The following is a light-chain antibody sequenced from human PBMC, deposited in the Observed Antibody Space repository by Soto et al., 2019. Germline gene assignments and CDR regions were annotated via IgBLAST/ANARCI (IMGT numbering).Light chain of an antibody. CDR1: NVGSRS. V-gene: IGLV3-21*01. CDR2: YDS. CDR3: QVWEATGDQVV. J-gene: IGLJ2*01. Sequence: SYELTQPPSVSVAPGETARISCGGNNVGSRSVHWYQQKPGQAPFLVIYYDSDRPSGIPERFSGSNSGNTATLIISRVEAGDEADYYCQVWEATGDQVVFGAGTKLTVL.